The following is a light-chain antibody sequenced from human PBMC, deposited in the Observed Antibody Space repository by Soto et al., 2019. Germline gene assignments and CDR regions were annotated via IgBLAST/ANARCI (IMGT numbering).Light chain of an antibody. V-gene: IGLV2-8*01. J-gene: IGLJ1*01. CDR2: EVD. Sequence: SALTQPPSASGSPGQSLTISCAGTGSDVGAYKYVSWYQQHPGKAPKLIIYEVDKRPSGVPDRFSGSKSGSSASLAISGLQPEDEADYYCQSYDSRLSASVFGAGTKVTVL. CDR1: GSDVGAYKY. CDR3: QSYDSRLSASV.